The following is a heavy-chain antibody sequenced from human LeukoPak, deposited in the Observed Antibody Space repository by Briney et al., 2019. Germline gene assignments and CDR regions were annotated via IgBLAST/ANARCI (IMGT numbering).Heavy chain of an antibody. D-gene: IGHD3-3*01. CDR2: IYYSGSN. Sequence: SETLSLTCTVSGGSISSYYWSWIRQPPGKGLEWIGYIYYSGSNNYNPSLKSRVTISVDTSKNQFSLKLSSVTAADTAVYYCAGENTGYYDFWSGYSNWFDPWGQGTLVTVSS. CDR1: GGSISSYY. V-gene: IGHV4-59*01. J-gene: IGHJ5*02. CDR3: AGENTGYYDFWSGYSNWFDP.